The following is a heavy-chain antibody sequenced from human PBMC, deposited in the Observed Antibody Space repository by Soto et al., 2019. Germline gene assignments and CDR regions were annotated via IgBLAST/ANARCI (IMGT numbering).Heavy chain of an antibody. V-gene: IGHV1-18*01. D-gene: IGHD4-17*01. CDR2: IRAYNGKT. CDR1: GYTFTNYG. Sequence: QVPLVQSGAEVRKPGASVKVSCKASGYTFTNYGIGWVRQAPGQGLEWMGWIRAYNGKTDYDQNFQGRVTMTTDTYTTTAYMELRSLTSGDTAVYFCTRVIDYGDYPAVYFHHWGQGTLVTVTS. J-gene: IGHJ1*01. CDR3: TRVIDYGDYPAVYFHH.